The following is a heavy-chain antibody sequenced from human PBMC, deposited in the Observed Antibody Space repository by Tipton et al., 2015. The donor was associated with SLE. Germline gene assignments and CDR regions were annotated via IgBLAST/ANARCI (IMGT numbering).Heavy chain of an antibody. V-gene: IGHV4-59*01. J-gene: IGHJ5*02. CDR3: AREEYSSGWTEVHWFDP. D-gene: IGHD6-19*01. Sequence: TLSLTCTVSGGSISSYYWSWIRQPPGKGLEWIGYIYCSGSTNYNPSLKSRVTISVDTSKDQFSLKLSSVTAADPAVYYCAREEYSSGWTEVHWFDPWGQGTLVTVSS. CDR1: GGSISSYY. CDR2: IYCSGST.